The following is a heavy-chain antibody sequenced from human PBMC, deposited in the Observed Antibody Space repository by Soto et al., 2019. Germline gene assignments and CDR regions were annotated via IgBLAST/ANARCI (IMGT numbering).Heavy chain of an antibody. J-gene: IGHJ3*02. CDR1: GGSISSYY. D-gene: IGHD1-26*01. CDR3: ARPYSGSYNDAFDI. CDR2: IYYSGST. Sequence: SETLSLTCTVSGGSISSYYWSWIRQPPGKGLEWIGYIYYSGSTNYNPSLKSRVTISVDTSKNQSSLKLSSVTAADTAVYYCARPYSGSYNDAFDIWGQGTMVTVS. V-gene: IGHV4-59*01.